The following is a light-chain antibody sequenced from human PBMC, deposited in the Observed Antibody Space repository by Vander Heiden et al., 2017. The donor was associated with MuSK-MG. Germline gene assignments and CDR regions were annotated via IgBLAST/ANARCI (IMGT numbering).Light chain of an antibody. CDR3: GKWDSSLSAPHVV. Sequence: QSVLTQPPSVSAAPGQKVTISCSGSSSNLGNNYVSWYQQLPGTAPKLLIYDNNKRPSGIPDRCSGSKSGTSATLGITGLQTGDEADDYCGKWDSSLSAPHVVFGGGTKLTVL. CDR1: SSNLGNNY. V-gene: IGLV1-51*01. J-gene: IGLJ2*01. CDR2: DNN.